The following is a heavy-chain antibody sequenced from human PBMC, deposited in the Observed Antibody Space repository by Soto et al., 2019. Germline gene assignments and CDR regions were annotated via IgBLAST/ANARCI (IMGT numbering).Heavy chain of an antibody. D-gene: IGHD2-15*01. CDR1: GGSISSSSYY. J-gene: IGHJ6*03. CDR2: IYYSGST. CDR3: ARNTVGVVAARGRNYYMDV. V-gene: IGHV4-39*01. Sequence: SETLSLTCTVSGGSISSSSYYWGWIRQPPGKGLEWIGSIYYSGSTYYNPSLKSRVTISVDTSKNQFSLKLSSVTAADTAVYYCARNTVGVVAARGRNYYMDVWGKGTTVTVSS.